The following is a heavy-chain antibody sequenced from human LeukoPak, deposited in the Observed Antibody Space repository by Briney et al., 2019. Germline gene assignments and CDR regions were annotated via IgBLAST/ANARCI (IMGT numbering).Heavy chain of an antibody. CDR1: GFTFSSYS. CDR2: ISSSSSYI. CDR3: ARDRYIVVVPAAIPEGWFDP. D-gene: IGHD2-2*01. Sequence: GGSLRLSCAASGFTFSSYSINWVRQAPGKGLEWVSSISSSSSYIYYADSVKGRFIISRDNAKNSLYLQMNSLRAEDTAVYFCARDRYIVVVPAAIPEGWFDPWGQGTLVTVSS. V-gene: IGHV3-21*01. J-gene: IGHJ5*02.